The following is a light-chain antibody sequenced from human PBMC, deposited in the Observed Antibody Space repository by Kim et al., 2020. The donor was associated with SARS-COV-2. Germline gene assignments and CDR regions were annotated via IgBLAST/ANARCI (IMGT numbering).Light chain of an antibody. CDR1: SSNIGNSY. CDR2: DNN. CDR3: GTWDSSLSAGV. Sequence: GQKVTISCSGSSSNIGNSYICWYQQLPGTAPKLLIYDNNKRPSGIPDRFSGSKSGTSATLGITGLQTGDEADYYCGTWDSSLSAGVFGGGTKLTVL. J-gene: IGLJ3*02. V-gene: IGLV1-51*01.